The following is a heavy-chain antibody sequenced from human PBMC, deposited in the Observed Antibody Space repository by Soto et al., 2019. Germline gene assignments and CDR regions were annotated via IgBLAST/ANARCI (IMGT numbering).Heavy chain of an antibody. D-gene: IGHD5-18*01. V-gene: IGHV4-30-4*01. CDR2: IYYSGST. J-gene: IGHJ6*02. CDR3: ARDGPIQLWLGTTFSYYYGMDV. CDR1: GGSISSGDYY. Sequence: PSETLSLTCTVSGGSISSGDYYWSWIRQPPGKGLEWIGYIYYSGSTYYNPSLKSRVTISVDTSKNQFSLKLSSVTAADTAVYYCARDGPIQLWLGTTFSYYYGMDVWGQGTTVTVSS.